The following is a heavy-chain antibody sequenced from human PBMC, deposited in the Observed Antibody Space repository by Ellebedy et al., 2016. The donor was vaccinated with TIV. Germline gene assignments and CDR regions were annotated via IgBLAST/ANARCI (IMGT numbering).Heavy chain of an antibody. CDR2: IYYSGST. CDR3: ARVGGVVAYNYFDY. V-gene: IGHV4-61*08. Sequence: GSLRLXXTVSGGSISSGDYYWSWIRQPPGKGLEWIGYIYYSGSTNYNPSLKSRVTISVDTSKNQFSLKLSSVTAADTAVYYCARVGGVVAYNYFDYWGQGTLVTVSS. J-gene: IGHJ4*02. CDR1: GGSISSGDYY. D-gene: IGHD2-15*01.